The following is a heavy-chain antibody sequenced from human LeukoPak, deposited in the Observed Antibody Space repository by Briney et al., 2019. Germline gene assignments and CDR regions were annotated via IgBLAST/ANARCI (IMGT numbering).Heavy chain of an antibody. V-gene: IGHV3-30-3*01. Sequence: GGSLRLSCAPSGFTFTSYAIHWVRQAPCNGLELVAVISYDGSNKYYADSGNGRFTMSRDNSKNTLYLQIASLRAEDTAVYYCARALGYSYSSDYWGQGTLVTVSS. D-gene: IGHD5-18*01. CDR3: ARALGYSYSSDY. CDR2: ISYDGSNK. J-gene: IGHJ4*02. CDR1: GFTFTSYA.